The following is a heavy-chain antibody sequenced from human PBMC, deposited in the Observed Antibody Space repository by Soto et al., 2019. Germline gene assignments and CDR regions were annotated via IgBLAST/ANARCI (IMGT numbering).Heavy chain of an antibody. J-gene: IGHJ4*02. D-gene: IGHD2-21*02. V-gene: IGHV1-46*02. Sequence: QVQLVQSGAEVKKPGASVKVSCKPSGYTLNTYYLHWVRQAPGQGLEWMGIIHPSGGGSTYAQKFLGRVTMTRVTSTSPVVVELSSLRSADPAVYYCARGGHIAVVTASFDYWGQGTLVTVSS. CDR2: IHPSGGGS. CDR1: GYTLNTYY. CDR3: ARGGHIAVVTASFDY.